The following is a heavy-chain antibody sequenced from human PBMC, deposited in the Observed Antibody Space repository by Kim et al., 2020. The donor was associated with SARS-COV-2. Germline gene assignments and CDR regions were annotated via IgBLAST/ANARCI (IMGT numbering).Heavy chain of an antibody. CDR3: ARWGEPIVVVPAATDYYFDY. V-gene: IGHV4-39*01. Sequence: SETLSLTCTVSGGSISSSSYYWGWIRQPPGKGLEWIGSIYYSGSTYYNPSLKSRVTISVDTSKNQFSLKLSSVTAADTAVYYCARWGEPIVVVPAATDYYFDYWGQGTLVTVSS. CDR1: GGSISSSSYY. D-gene: IGHD2-2*01. CDR2: IYYSGST. J-gene: IGHJ4*02.